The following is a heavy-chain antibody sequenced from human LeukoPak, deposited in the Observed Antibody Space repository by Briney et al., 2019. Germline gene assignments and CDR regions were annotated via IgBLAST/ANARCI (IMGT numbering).Heavy chain of an antibody. D-gene: IGHD3-10*01. Sequence: PGGSLRLSCAASGFTFSSYEMNWVRQAPGKGLEWVSYISSSGSTIYYADSVKGRFTISRDNAKNSLYLQMNSLRAEDTAVYYCAREDYGSGIPAFDYWGQGTLVTVSS. CDR3: AREDYGSGIPAFDY. CDR2: ISSSGSTI. J-gene: IGHJ4*02. CDR1: GFTFSSYE. V-gene: IGHV3-48*03.